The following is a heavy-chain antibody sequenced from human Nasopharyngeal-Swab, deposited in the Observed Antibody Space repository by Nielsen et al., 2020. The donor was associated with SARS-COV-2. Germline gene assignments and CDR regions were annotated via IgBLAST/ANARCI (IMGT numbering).Heavy chain of an antibody. D-gene: IGHD4-17*01. CDR2: INHSGST. J-gene: IGHJ2*01. Sequence: RQAPGKGLEWIGEINHSGSTNYNPSLKSRVTISVDTSKNQFSLKLSSVTAADTAVYYCARGHRRTTVTNYWYFDLRGRGTLVTVSS. CDR3: ARGHRRTTVTNYWYFDL. V-gene: IGHV4-34*01.